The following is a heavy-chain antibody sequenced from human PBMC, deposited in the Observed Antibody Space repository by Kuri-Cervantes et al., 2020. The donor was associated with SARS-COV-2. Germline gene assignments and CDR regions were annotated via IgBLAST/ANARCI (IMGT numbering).Heavy chain of an antibody. D-gene: IGHD3-3*01. CDR3: ARDQYDFWSGYLRGIGDV. V-gene: IGHV3-30-3*01. CDR1: FSSYA. CDR2: ISYDGSNK. Sequence: FSSYAMHWVRQAPGKGLEWVAVISYDGSNKYYADSVKGRFTISRDNSKNTLYLQMNSLRAEDTAVYYCARDQYDFWSGYLRGIGDVWCQVTTVTVSS. J-gene: IGHJ6*02.